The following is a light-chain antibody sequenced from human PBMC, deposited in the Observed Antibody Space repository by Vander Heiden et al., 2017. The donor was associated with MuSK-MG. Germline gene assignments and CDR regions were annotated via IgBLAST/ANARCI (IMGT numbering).Light chain of an antibody. J-gene: IGKJ5*01. Sequence: EIVLTQSPGTLSLSPGARATLSCRASQSVSSSYLAWYQQKPGQAPRLLIDGASSRATPTPDRFSGSGSGTDFTLTISRLEPEDFAVYYCQQYGSSPQVTFGQGTRLEIK. CDR2: GAS. CDR3: QQYGSSPQVT. V-gene: IGKV3-20*01. CDR1: QSVSSSY.